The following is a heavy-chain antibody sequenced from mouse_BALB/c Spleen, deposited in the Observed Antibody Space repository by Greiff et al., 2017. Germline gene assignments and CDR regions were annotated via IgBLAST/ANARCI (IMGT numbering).Heavy chain of an antibody. Sequence: QVQLQQPGAELVRPGASVKLSCKASGYTFTSYWINWVKQRPGQGLEWIGNIYPSDSYTNYNQKFKDKATLTVDQSSSTAYMPLSSPTSEDSAVYYYTRNKYGNYYYAMDYWGQGTSVTVSS. V-gene: IGHV1-69*02. CDR1: GYTFTSYW. D-gene: IGHD2-10*02. CDR2: IYPSDSYT. CDR3: TRNKYGNYYYAMDY. J-gene: IGHJ4*01.